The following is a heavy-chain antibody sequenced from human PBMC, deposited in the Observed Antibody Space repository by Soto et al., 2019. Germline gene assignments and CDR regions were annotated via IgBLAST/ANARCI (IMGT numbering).Heavy chain of an antibody. CDR2: ISYDGSNK. Sequence: GGSPRLSCAASGLTFYDYAMHWVRQDPGKGLEWVAVISYDGSNKYYADSVKGRFTISRDNSKNTLYLQMNSLRAEDTAVYYCAKDQWFGELLAFYYYYGMDVWGQGTTVTVSS. CDR1: GLTFYDYA. D-gene: IGHD3-10*01. CDR3: AKDQWFGELLAFYYYYGMDV. V-gene: IGHV3-30*18. J-gene: IGHJ6*02.